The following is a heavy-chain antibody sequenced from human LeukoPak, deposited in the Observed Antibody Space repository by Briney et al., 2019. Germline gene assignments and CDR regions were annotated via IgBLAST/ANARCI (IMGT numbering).Heavy chain of an antibody. V-gene: IGHV3-53*01. CDR3: ARETGVYYFDY. J-gene: IGHJ4*02. CDR1: GFTVSSNY. D-gene: IGHD2-8*01. CDR2: IYSGGST. Sequence: GGSLRLSCAAPGFTVSSNYMSWVRQAPGKGLEWVSVIYSGGSTYYADSVKGRFTISRENSKNTLYLQMNSLRAEDTAVYYCARETGVYYFDYWGQGTLVTVSS.